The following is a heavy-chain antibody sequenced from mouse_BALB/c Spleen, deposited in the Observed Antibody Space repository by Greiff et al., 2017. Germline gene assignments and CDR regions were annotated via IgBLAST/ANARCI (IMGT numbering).Heavy chain of an antibody. Sequence: EVQLVESGGGLVKPGGSLKLSCAASGFTFSSYAMSWVRQTPEKRLEWVASISSGGSTYYPDSVKGRFTISRDNARNILYLQMSSLRSEDTAMYYCARGGALITTEAMDYWGQGTSVTVSS. V-gene: IGHV5-6-5*01. J-gene: IGHJ4*01. D-gene: IGHD1-1*01. CDR3: ARGGALITTEAMDY. CDR1: GFTFSSYA. CDR2: ISSGGST.